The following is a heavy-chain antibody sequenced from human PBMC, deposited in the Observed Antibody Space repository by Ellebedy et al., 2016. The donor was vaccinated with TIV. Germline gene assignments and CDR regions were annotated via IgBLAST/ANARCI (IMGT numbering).Heavy chain of an antibody. CDR2: ISSSSSTI. J-gene: IGHJ4*02. V-gene: IGHV3-48*01. CDR3: GLTMVRGVIIRPNY. D-gene: IGHD3-10*01. CDR1: GFTFSSYS. Sequence: GESLKISCAASGFTFSSYSMNWVRQAPGKGLEWVSYISSSSSTIYYADSVKGRFTISRDNAKNSLYLQMNSLRAEDTAVYYSGLTMVRGVIIRPNYWGQGTLVTVSS.